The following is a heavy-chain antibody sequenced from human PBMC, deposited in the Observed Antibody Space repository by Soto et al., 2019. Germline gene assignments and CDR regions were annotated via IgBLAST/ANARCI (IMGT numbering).Heavy chain of an antibody. CDR2: IYYTGTT. V-gene: IGHV4-59*08. Sequence: QVQLQESGPGLVKPSETLSLTCTVSGGSISSYFWSWLRQSPGKGLEWIGYIYYTGTTRYHPSLNSRVTISLDTSKNQFSLKLTSVTAADTAVYYCARHAQWEQHYYFDYWGQGSRVAVSS. CDR1: GGSISSYF. J-gene: IGHJ4*02. CDR3: ARHAQWEQHYYFDY. D-gene: IGHD1-26*01.